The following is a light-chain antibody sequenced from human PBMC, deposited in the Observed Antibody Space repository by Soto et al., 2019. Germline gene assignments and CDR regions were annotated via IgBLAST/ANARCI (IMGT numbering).Light chain of an antibody. J-gene: IGKJ4*01. CDR1: HGVSTN. CDR3: QQYNDWPLT. V-gene: IGKV3-15*01. CDR2: GTS. Sequence: EIVMTQSPATLSVSPGERATLSCRASHGVSTNLAWYQQKPGQAPRLLIYGTSTRATGVPVRFSGSGSGTEFTVTISSLQSEDSAVYYCQQYNDWPLTFGGGTKVEV.